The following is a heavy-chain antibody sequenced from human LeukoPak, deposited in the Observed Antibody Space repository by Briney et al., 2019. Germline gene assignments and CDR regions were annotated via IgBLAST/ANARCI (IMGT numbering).Heavy chain of an antibody. J-gene: IGHJ4*02. CDR3: ARGRVYFDY. CDR1: GFTFSSYS. V-gene: IGHV3-48*01. Sequence: GGSLRLSCATPGFTFSSYSMSWVRQAPGKGLEWISYISSRSRAIYYADSVKGRFTISRDNSKNTLYLQMNSLRAEDTAVYYCARGRVYFDYWGQGTLVTVSS. CDR2: ISSRSRAI.